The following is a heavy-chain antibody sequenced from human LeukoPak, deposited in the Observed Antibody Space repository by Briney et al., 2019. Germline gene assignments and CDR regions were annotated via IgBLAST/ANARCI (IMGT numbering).Heavy chain of an antibody. CDR2: ISSSSSTI. CDR1: GFNFSIYS. J-gene: IGHJ4*02. V-gene: IGHV3-48*02. Sequence: GGSLRLSCAASGFNFSIYSMNWVRQAPGKGLEWVSYISSSSSTIYYADSVKGRFTISRDNAKNSLYLQMNSLRDEDTAVYYCARDETYSGSYETFDYWGQGTLVTVSS. D-gene: IGHD1-26*01. CDR3: ARDETYSGSYETFDY.